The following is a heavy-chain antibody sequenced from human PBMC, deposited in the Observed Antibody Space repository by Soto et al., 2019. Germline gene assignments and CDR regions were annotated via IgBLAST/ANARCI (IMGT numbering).Heavy chain of an antibody. Sequence: QVQLVQSGAEMKKPGSSVKVSCQSSGGTFNTYAMNWVRQAPGQGPEWMGGISPMFGAANYAPKFQGIVTITADESTGTSYMQLSSLTSEDTALYFCAREVQVHTPAFVYWGQGTLVTVSS. CDR3: AREVQVHTPAFVY. D-gene: IGHD3-10*01. J-gene: IGHJ4*02. CDR2: ISPMFGAA. CDR1: GGTFNTYA. V-gene: IGHV1-69*19.